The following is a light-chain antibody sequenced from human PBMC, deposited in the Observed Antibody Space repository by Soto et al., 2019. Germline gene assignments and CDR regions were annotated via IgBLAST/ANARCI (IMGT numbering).Light chain of an antibody. J-gene: IGKJ1*01. V-gene: IGKV1-5*01. CDR3: QQYNSFSGT. CDR1: QSISSW. Sequence: DIQMTQSPSTLSASVGDRVTITCRASQSISSWLAWYRQKPGKAPKLLIYDASSLESGVPSRFSGSGSGTEFTLTISSLQADDFATYYCQQYNSFSGTFGQGTKVDIK. CDR2: DAS.